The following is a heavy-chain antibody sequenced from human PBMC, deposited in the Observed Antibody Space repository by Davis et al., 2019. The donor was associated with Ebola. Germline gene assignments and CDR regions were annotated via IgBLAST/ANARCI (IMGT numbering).Heavy chain of an antibody. CDR3: ARDRNYQPTDP. J-gene: IGHJ5*02. D-gene: IGHD1-7*01. CDR1: GFTFSSYA. CDR2: ISGSGGST. Sequence: GESLKISCAASGFTFSSYAMSWVRQAPGKGLEWVSAISGSGGSTYSADSVKGRFTISRDNSKNTLYLQMNSLRVEDTGVYYCARDRNYQPTDPWGQGTLVTVTS. V-gene: IGHV3-23*01.